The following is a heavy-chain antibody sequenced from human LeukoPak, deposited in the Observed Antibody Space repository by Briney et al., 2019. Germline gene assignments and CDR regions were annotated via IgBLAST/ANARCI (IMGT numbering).Heavy chain of an antibody. V-gene: IGHV3-30*02. Sequence: GGSLRLSCAASGFTFSSYGMHWVRQAPGKGLEWVAFIRYDGSNKYYADSVKGRFTISRDNSRNTLYLQMNSLRAEDTAVYYCAKDGVRGASIVRNYYYMDVWGKGTTVTISS. D-gene: IGHD3-10*01. CDR1: GFTFSSYG. J-gene: IGHJ6*03. CDR2: IRYDGSNK. CDR3: AKDGVRGASIVRNYYYMDV.